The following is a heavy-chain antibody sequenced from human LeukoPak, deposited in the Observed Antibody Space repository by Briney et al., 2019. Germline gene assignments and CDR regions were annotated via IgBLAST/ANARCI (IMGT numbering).Heavy chain of an antibody. CDR1: GYTFTSYG. D-gene: IGHD6-19*01. Sequence: ASVKVSCKASGYTFTSYGISWMRQAPGQGLEWMGWISAYNGNTNYAQKLQGRVTMTTDTSTSTAYMELRSLRSDDTAVYYCARPSPGQGSGWYDYDYWGQGTLVTVSS. V-gene: IGHV1-18*01. CDR2: ISAYNGNT. CDR3: ARPSPGQGSGWYDYDY. J-gene: IGHJ4*02.